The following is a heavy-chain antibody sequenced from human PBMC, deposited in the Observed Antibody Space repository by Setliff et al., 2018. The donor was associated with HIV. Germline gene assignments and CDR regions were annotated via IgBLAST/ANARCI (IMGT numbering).Heavy chain of an antibody. CDR3: ASGAWYTSGWYSSRYMDV. Sequence: GGSLRLSCAASEFTFSSYAMHWVRQAPGKGLEWVSVISYDGTNKYYADSVKGRFTISRDNYKNTLYLQVNTLRSEDTAVYYCASGAWYTSGWYSSRYMDVWGKGTTVTVS. D-gene: IGHD6-19*01. CDR2: ISYDGTNK. CDR1: EFTFSSYA. J-gene: IGHJ6*03. V-gene: IGHV3-30*04.